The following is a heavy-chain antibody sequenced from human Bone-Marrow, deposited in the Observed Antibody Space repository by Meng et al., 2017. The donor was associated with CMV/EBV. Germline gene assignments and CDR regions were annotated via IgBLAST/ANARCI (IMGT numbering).Heavy chain of an antibody. V-gene: IGHV3-7*04. D-gene: IGHD6-6*01. Sequence: GESLKISCAASGFTFSRFWMSWVRQAPGKGLEWVASIKQDGSEKHYVDSVKGRFTISRDNAKNSLYLQMNSLRAEDTAVYYCARGAARFGYWGQGTLVTVSS. J-gene: IGHJ4*02. CDR1: GFTFSRFW. CDR3: ARGAARFGY. CDR2: IKQDGSEK.